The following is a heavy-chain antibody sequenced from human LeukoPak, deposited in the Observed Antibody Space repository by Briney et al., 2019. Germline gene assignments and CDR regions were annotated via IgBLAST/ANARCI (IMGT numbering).Heavy chain of an antibody. CDR2: IIPIFGTA. V-gene: IGHV1-69*01. Sequence: ASVKVSCKASGGTFSSYAISWVRQAPGQGLEWMGGIIPIFGTANYAQKFQGRVTITADESTSTAYMELSSLRSEDTAVYYCAREYYDSSGYYYLYYYGMDVWGQGTTVTVSS. D-gene: IGHD3-22*01. CDR1: GGTFSSYA. CDR3: AREYYDSSGYYYLYYYGMDV. J-gene: IGHJ6*02.